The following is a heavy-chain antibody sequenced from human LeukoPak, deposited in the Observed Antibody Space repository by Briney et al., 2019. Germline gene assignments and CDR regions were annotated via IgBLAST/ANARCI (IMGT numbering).Heavy chain of an antibody. Sequence: SVKVSCKASGGTFSSYAISWVRQAPGQGLEWMGRIIPILGIANYAQKFQGRVTITADKSTSTAYMELSSLRSEDTAVYDCARSPPYGGTADYWGPGTQVTVSS. V-gene: IGHV1-69*04. CDR1: GGTFSSYA. J-gene: IGHJ4*01. D-gene: IGHD4-23*01. CDR3: ARSPPYGGTADY. CDR2: IIPILGIA.